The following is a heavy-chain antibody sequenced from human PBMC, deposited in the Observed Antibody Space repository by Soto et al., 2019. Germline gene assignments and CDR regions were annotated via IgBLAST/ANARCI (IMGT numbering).Heavy chain of an antibody. CDR3: ASRYCSSTSCYSVTDY. Sequence: QVQLQQWGAGLLKPSETLSLTWAVYGGSFSGYYWSWIRQPPGKGLEWIGEINHSGSTNYNPSLKSRVTISVDTSKNQFSLKLSSVTAADTAVYYCASRYCSSTSCYSVTDYWGQGTLVTVSS. D-gene: IGHD2-2*02. CDR1: GGSFSGYY. CDR2: INHSGST. V-gene: IGHV4-34*01. J-gene: IGHJ4*02.